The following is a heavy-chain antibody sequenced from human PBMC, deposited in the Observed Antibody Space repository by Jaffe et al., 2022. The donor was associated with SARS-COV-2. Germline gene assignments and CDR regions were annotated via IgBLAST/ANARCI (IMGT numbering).Heavy chain of an antibody. CDR3: ARRRAAAGTSYYGMDV. CDR1: GFTFSSYA. J-gene: IGHJ6*02. D-gene: IGHD6-13*01. CDR2: ISYDGSNK. V-gene: IGHV3-30-3*01. Sequence: QVQLVESGGGVVQPGRSLRLSCAASGFTFSSYAMHWVRQAPGKGLEWVAVISYDGSNKYYADSVKGRFTISRDNSKNTLYLQMNSLRAEDTAVYYCARRRAAAGTSYYGMDVWGQGTTVTVSS.